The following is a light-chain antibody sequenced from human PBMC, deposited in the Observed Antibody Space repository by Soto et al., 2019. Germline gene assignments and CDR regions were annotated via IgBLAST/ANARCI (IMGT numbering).Light chain of an antibody. V-gene: IGKV3-15*01. CDR2: GAS. CDR1: QGVSSN. Sequence: EIVLTQSPATLSVSPGERATLSCRASQGVSSNLAWYQQKPGQGPRLLIYGASTRATGIPARFSGSGSGTEFTLNISSLQPEDFALYYCQQYNNWPPRGTFCQGTKVDIK. J-gene: IGKJ1*01. CDR3: QQYNNWPPRGT.